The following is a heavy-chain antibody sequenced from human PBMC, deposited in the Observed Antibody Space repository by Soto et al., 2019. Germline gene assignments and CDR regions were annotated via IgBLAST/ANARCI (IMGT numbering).Heavy chain of an antibody. V-gene: IGHV4-59*01. J-gene: IGHJ4*02. Sequence: SETQSLTYTVSGGSISSYYGSWIRQPPGKGLEWIGYIYYSGSTNYNPSLKSRVTISVDTSKNQFSLKLSSVTAADTAVYYCASLIAAAGTNYFDYWGQGTLVTVSS. CDR1: GGSISSYY. D-gene: IGHD6-13*01. CDR2: IYYSGST. CDR3: ASLIAAAGTNYFDY.